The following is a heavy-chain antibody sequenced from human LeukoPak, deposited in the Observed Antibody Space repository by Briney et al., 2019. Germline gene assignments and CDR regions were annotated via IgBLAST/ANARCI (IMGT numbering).Heavy chain of an antibody. V-gene: IGHV4-38-2*02. Sequence: SPSETLSLTCTVSGYSISRGYYWGRIRQPPGKGLEWIGSIYHSGSTYYNPSLKSRVTISVDTSKNQFSLKLSSVTAADTAVYYCARVSYGSGSYYDFLDAFDIWGQGTMVTVSS. J-gene: IGHJ3*02. CDR2: IYHSGST. D-gene: IGHD3-10*01. CDR3: ARVSYGSGSYYDFLDAFDI. CDR1: GYSISRGYY.